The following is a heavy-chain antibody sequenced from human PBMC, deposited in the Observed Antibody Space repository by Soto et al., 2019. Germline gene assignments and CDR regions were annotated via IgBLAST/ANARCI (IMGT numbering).Heavy chain of an antibody. V-gene: IGHV3-23*01. D-gene: IGHD2-15*01. J-gene: IGHJ4*02. CDR2: IGGSGGT. CDR3: AKGQAWSYYYAS. CDR1: GFTFSIYA. Sequence: EVQLLESGGGLVQPGGSLRLSCAASGFTFSIYAMSWVRLAPGKGLEWFSSIGGSGGTYYADSVKGRFTISRDNAKNMLYLPLNSLRADDTAMYYCAKGQAWSYYYASWGQGPLVTVSS.